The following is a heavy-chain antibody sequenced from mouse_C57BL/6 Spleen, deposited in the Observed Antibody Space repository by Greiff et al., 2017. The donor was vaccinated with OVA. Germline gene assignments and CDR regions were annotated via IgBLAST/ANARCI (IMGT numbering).Heavy chain of an antibody. CDR3: TREGPTIVTRDWFAY. V-gene: IGHV5-9-1*02. D-gene: IGHD2-5*01. Sequence: DVHLVESGEGLVKPGGSLKLSCAASGFTFSSYAMSWVRQTPEKRLEWVAYISSGGDYIYYADTVKGRFTISRDNARNTLYLQMSSLKSEDTAMYYCTREGPTIVTRDWFAYWGQGTLVTVSA. CDR1: GFTFSSYA. J-gene: IGHJ3*01. CDR2: ISSGGDYI.